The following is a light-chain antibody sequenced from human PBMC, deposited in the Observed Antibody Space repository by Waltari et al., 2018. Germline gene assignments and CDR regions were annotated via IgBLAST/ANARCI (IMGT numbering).Light chain of an antibody. CDR3: QQYNDWKT. CDR2: GAS. V-gene: IGKV3-15*01. J-gene: IGKJ1*01. Sequence: EILMTQSPATLSVSPGERATLSCRASQSVSSKLAWYQQKPGQAPRLLIYGASTRATGIPARVIGSGSGTEFTLSISSLQSEDFAVYYCQQYNDWKTFGQGTKVEIK. CDR1: QSVSSK.